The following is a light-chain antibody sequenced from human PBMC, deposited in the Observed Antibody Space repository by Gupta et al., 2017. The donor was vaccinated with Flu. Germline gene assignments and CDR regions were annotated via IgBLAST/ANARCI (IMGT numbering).Light chain of an antibody. CDR1: QSISSW. J-gene: IGKJ2*01. V-gene: IGKV1-5*03. Sequence: PSTLSASVGDRVTITCRASQSISSWLAWYQQKPGKAPKLLIYKASSLESGVPSRFSGSGSGTEFTLTISSLQPDDFATYYCQQYNSYSRTFAQGTKLEIK. CDR2: KAS. CDR3: QQYNSYSRT.